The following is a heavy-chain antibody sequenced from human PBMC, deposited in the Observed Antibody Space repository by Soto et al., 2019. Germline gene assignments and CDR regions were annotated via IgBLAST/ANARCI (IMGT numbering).Heavy chain of an antibody. J-gene: IGHJ6*02. V-gene: IGHV1-69*04. CDR3: ARCERNCYYYGMDV. CDR2: IIPILGIA. Sequence: ASVKVSCKASGGTFSSYAISWVRQAPGQGLEWMGRIIPILGIANYAQKFQGRVTITADKSTSTAYMELSSLRSEDTAVYYCARCERNCYYYGMDVWGQGTTVTVSS. CDR1: GGTFSSYA.